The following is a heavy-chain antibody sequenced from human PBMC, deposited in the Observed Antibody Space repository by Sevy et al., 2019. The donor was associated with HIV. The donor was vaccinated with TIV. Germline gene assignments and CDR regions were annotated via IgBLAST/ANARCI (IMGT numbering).Heavy chain of an antibody. J-gene: IGHJ4*01. D-gene: IGHD3-10*01. Sequence: ASVKVSCKASGGIFRSNAISWVRQAPGQGLEWMGGIIAVFGTTNYAQKFQGRVTVTADESRSTAYMELSSLRSEDTAVYYCARDKYYYVSGSFDYLGQGTQVTVSS. CDR3: ARDKYYYVSGSFDY. CDR2: IIAVFGTT. V-gene: IGHV1-69*13. CDR1: GGIFRSNA.